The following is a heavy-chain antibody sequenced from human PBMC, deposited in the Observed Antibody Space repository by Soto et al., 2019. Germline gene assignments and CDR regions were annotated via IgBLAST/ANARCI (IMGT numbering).Heavy chain of an antibody. Sequence: VQLVESGGGVVQPGRSLRLSCAASGFTFSSYAMHWVRQAPGKGLEWVAVISYDGSNKYYADSVKGRFTISRDNSKNTLYLQMNSLRAEDTAVYYCARDGGSCSSTSCKGGGGDYWGQGTLVTVSS. CDR1: GFTFSSYA. D-gene: IGHD2-2*01. CDR3: ARDGGSCSSTSCKGGGGDY. CDR2: ISYDGSNK. J-gene: IGHJ4*02. V-gene: IGHV3-30-3*01.